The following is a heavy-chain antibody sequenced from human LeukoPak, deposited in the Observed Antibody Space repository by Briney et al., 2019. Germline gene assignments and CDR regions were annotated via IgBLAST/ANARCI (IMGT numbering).Heavy chain of an antibody. J-gene: IGHJ5*02. CDR1: GGSISTYY. D-gene: IGHD3-10*01. CDR2: IYYSGST. V-gene: IGHV4-39*01. CDR3: ARVRLWFGEPNWFDP. Sequence: PSETLSLTCTVSGGSISTYYWGWIRQPPGKGLEWIGSIYYSGSTYYNPSLKSRVTISVDTSKNQFSLKLSSVTAADTAVYYCARVRLWFGEPNWFDPWGQGTLVTVSS.